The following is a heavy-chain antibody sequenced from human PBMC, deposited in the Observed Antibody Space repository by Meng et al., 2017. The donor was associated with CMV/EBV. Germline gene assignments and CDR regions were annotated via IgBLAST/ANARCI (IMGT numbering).Heavy chain of an antibody. D-gene: IGHD3-22*01. CDR2: ISAYNGNT. V-gene: IGHV1-18*01. CDR1: GYPFTSYG. J-gene: IGHJ4*02. CDR3: ARGGRYYYDSSGYCDY. Sequence: VRVVQLGAGVEKPGASGKVSCKASGYPFTSYGISWVRKVPGQGLEWMGWISAYNGNTNYAQKLQGRVTMTTDTSTSTAYMELRSLRSDDTAVYYCARGGRYYYDSSGYCDYWGQGTLVTVSS.